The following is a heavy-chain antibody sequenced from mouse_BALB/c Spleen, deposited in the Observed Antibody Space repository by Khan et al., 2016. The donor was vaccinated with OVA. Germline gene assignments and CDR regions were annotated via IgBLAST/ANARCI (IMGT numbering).Heavy chain of an antibody. V-gene: IGHV14-4*02. D-gene: IGHD1-3*01. J-gene: IGHJ3*01. CDR2: IDPEDGDT. Sequence: VQLQQSGAELVRSGASVKLSCTASAFNIKDYFIHWMKQRPKQGLEWIGWIDPEDGDTECAPKFQGKATMTADASSNTAYLHLSSLTSQDTAVDYCNAAKLSRWFASWGQGTLVTVSA. CDR3: NAAKLSRWFAS. CDR1: AFNIKDYF.